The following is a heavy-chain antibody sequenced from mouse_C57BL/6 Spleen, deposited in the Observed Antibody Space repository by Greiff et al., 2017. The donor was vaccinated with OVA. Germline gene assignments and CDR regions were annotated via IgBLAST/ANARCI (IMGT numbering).Heavy chain of an antibody. D-gene: IGHD1-1*01. Sequence: QVQLQQSGAELVRPGSSVKLSCKASGYTFTSYWMHWVKQRPIQGLEWIGNIDPSDSETHYNQKFKDKATLTVDKSSSTAYMQLSSLTSEDSAVYYCASHYYGSSPLYFDVWGTGTTVTVSS. J-gene: IGHJ1*03. CDR2: IDPSDSET. V-gene: IGHV1-52*01. CDR1: GYTFTSYW. CDR3: ASHYYGSSPLYFDV.